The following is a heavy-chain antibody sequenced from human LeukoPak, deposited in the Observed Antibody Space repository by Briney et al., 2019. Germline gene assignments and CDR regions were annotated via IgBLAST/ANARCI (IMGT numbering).Heavy chain of an antibody. Sequence: SETLSLTCTVSGYSISSGYYWGWIRQPPGKGLEWIGSVVHSGTTYYNPSLKSRLTISVDTSKNQFSLRLSSVTAADTAVYYCARNGVSSAYTAFDYWGQGTLVTVSS. V-gene: IGHV4-38-2*02. CDR2: VVHSGTT. CDR1: GYSISSGYY. J-gene: IGHJ4*02. CDR3: ARNGVSSAYTAFDY. D-gene: IGHD3-22*01.